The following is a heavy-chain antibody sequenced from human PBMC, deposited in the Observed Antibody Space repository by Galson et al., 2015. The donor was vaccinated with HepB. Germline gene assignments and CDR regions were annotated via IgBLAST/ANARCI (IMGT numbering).Heavy chain of an antibody. J-gene: IGHJ6*03. D-gene: IGHD2-2*01. CDR3: ARGVVVVPAAIVSYYYYYYMDV. Sequence: LEWMGGIIPIFGTANYAQKFQGRVTITADESTSTAYMELSSLRSEDTAVYYCARGVVVVPAAIVSYYYYYYMDVWGKGTTVTVSS. CDR2: IIPIFGTA. V-gene: IGHV1-69*01.